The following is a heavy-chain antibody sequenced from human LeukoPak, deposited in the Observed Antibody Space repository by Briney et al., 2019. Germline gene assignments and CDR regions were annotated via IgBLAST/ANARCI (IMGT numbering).Heavy chain of an antibody. D-gene: IGHD4-17*01. Sequence: GASVKVSCKASGYILSSYNMHWVRQAPGQGLEWLGIINPSGGDTKYAQKFQGRVTLTRDKSTSTVYMELSSLTSDDTAVYYCARDKIYYGDYYFDYWGQGTLVTVSS. CDR2: INPSGGDT. J-gene: IGHJ4*02. CDR3: ARDKIYYGDYYFDY. CDR1: GYILSSYN. V-gene: IGHV1-46*01.